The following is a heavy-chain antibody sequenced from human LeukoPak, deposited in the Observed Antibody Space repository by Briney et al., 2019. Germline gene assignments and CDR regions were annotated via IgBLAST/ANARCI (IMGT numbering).Heavy chain of an antibody. CDR1: GGSFSGYY. V-gene: IGHV4-34*01. Sequence: PSETLSLTCAVYGGSFSGYYWSWIRQPPGKGLEWIGEIYHSGSTNYNPSLKSRVTISVDKSKNQFSLKLSSVTAADTAVYYCARGRARFLSYMDVWGKGTTVTVSS. D-gene: IGHD3-3*01. J-gene: IGHJ6*03. CDR2: IYHSGST. CDR3: ARGRARFLSYMDV.